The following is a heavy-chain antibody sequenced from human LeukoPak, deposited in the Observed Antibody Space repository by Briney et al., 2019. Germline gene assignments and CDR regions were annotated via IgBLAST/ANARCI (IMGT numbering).Heavy chain of an antibody. V-gene: IGHV3-20*04. CDR2: INWNGGST. Sequence: GGSLRLSCAASGFTFDDYGMSWVRQAPGKGLEWVSGINWNGGSTGYADSVKGRFTISRDNAENSLYLQMNSLGAEDTAVYYCARAAIAAARIYYYMDVWGKGTTVTVSS. J-gene: IGHJ6*03. D-gene: IGHD6-13*01. CDR1: GFTFDDYG. CDR3: ARAAIAAARIYYYMDV.